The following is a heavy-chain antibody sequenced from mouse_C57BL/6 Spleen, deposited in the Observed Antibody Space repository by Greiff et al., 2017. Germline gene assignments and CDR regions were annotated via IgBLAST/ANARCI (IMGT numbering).Heavy chain of an antibody. CDR3: ARRRLRPYAMDY. V-gene: IGHV1-18*01. D-gene: IGHD2-2*01. J-gene: IGHJ4*01. Sequence: VQLQQSGPELVKPGASVKIPCKASGYTFTDYNMDWVKQSHGKSLEWIGDINPNNGGTIYNQKFKGKATLTVDKSSSTAYMELRSLTSEDTAVXYCARRRLRPYAMDYWGQGTSVTVSS. CDR1: GYTFTDYN. CDR2: INPNNGGT.